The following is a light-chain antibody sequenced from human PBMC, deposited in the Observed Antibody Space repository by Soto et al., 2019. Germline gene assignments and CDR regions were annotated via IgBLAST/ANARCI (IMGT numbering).Light chain of an antibody. CDR1: SSDFDGYNY. V-gene: IGLV2-14*01. J-gene: IGLJ1*01. Sequence: QSALTQPASVSGSPGQSITISCTGTSSDFDGYNYVSWYQQHPGKAPKLMIYDVSNRPSGVSNRFSGSKSGNTASLTISGLQAEDGADYYCSSYASSFFFGTGTKVTVL. CDR3: SSYASSFF. CDR2: DVS.